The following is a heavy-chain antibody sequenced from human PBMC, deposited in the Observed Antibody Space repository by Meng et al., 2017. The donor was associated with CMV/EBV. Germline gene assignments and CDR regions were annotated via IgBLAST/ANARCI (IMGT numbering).Heavy chain of an antibody. CDR1: GYTFTGYY. CDR2: INPNSGGT. Sequence: ASVKVSCKASGYTFTGYYMHWVRQAPGQGLEWMGWINPNSGGTNYAQKFQGRVTMTRDTSISTAYMELSRLRSDDTAVYYCARSTGYSSGWSGGDAFDIWGQGTVVTVSS. D-gene: IGHD6-19*01. CDR3: ARSTGYSSGWSGGDAFDI. J-gene: IGHJ3*02. V-gene: IGHV1-2*02.